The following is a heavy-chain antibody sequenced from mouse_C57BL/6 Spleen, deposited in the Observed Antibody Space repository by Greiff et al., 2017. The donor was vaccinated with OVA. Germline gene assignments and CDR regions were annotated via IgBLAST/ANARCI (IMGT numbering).Heavy chain of an antibody. CDR1: GYTFTSYW. Sequence: QVQLQQSGAELVRPGSSVKLSCKASGYTFTSYWMDWVKQRPGQGLEWIGNIYPSDSETHYNQKFKDKATLTVDKSSSTAYMQLSSLTSEDSAVYYCARGAYDYDEAWFAYWGQGTLVTVSA. CDR3: ARGAYDYDEAWFAY. V-gene: IGHV1-61*01. D-gene: IGHD2-4*01. J-gene: IGHJ3*01. CDR2: IYPSDSET.